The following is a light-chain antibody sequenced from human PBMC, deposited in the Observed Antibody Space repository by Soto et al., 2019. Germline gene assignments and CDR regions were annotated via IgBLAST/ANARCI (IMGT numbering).Light chain of an antibody. Sequence: QAVVTQSSSASASLGSSVKLTCTLSSGHSSYIIAWHQQQPGEAPRYLMKLEGSGSYNKGSGVPDRFSGSSSGADRYLTISNLQFEDEADYYCGTWDSNTRVFGGGTKLTVL. CDR3: GTWDSNTRV. V-gene: IGLV4-60*02. CDR1: SGHSSYI. J-gene: IGLJ3*02. CDR2: LEGSGSY.